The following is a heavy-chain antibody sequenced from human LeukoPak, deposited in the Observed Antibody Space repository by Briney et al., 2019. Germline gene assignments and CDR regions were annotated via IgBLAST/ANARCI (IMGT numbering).Heavy chain of an antibody. J-gene: IGHJ4*02. V-gene: IGHV4-4*07. D-gene: IGHD2-15*01. CDR1: GGSISSYY. CDR2: IHTSGST. CDR3: ARVICSGGSCRFDY. Sequence: SETLSLTCTVSGGSISSYYWNWIRQPAGKGLEWIGRIHTSGSTNYNPSLKSRVTMSVDTSKNQFSLKLSAVTAADTAVYYCARVICSGGSCRFDYWGQGTLVTVSS.